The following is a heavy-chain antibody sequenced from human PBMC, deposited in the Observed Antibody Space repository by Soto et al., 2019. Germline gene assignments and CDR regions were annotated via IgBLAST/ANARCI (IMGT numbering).Heavy chain of an antibody. Sequence: ASVKVSCKASGYSFTGHYMHWVRQAPGQGLEWMGWIDPKSGGTNYAQKFQDRVTMTRDTSISTAYMDLSRLRSDDTAVYYCARDYDRSGYDYFDPWGQGALVTV. CDR1: GYSFTGHY. CDR2: IDPKSGGT. D-gene: IGHD3-22*01. J-gene: IGHJ5*02. V-gene: IGHV1-2*02. CDR3: ARDYDRSGYDYFDP.